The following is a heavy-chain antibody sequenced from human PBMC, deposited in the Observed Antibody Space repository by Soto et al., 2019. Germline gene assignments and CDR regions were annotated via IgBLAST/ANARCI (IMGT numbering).Heavy chain of an antibody. CDR1: GYTFTSYY. D-gene: IGHD3-10*01. CDR2: INPSGGST. Sequence: QVPLVQSGAEVKKPGASVTVSCKASGYTFTSYYMHWVRQAPGQGLEWMGIINPSGGSTSYAQKYQGRVTMTRDTSTSTGYMELSSLRSEDTAVYYGAGGDSLFGPKYGMDVWGQGTTVTVSS. CDR3: AGGDSLFGPKYGMDV. V-gene: IGHV1-46*01. J-gene: IGHJ6*02.